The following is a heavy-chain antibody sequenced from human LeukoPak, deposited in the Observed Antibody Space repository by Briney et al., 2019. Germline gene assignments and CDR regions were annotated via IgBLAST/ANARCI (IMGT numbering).Heavy chain of an antibody. CDR2: IYYSGSS. CDR1: GGSISGYH. J-gene: IGHJ4*02. D-gene: IGHD4-17*01. CDR3: AGTNGDYVFDY. V-gene: IGHV4-59*08. Sequence: SETLSLTCNVSGGSISGYHLSWIRQPPGEGLEWLGYIYYSGSSNYNPSLKSRVTISVDTPKNQFSLKLSSVTAADTAVYYCAGTNGDYVFDYWGQGTLVTVSS.